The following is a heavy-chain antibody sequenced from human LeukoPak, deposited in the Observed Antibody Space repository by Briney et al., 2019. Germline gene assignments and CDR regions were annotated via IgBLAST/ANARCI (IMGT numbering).Heavy chain of an antibody. D-gene: IGHD3-3*01. CDR2: IYYSGST. Sequence: SETLSLTCTVSGGSISSYYWSWIRQPPGKGLEWIGYIYYSGSTNYNPSLKSRVTISVDTSKNQFSLKLSSVTAADTAVYYCARSRGVFEWDLDYWGQGTLVTVSS. V-gene: IGHV4-59*01. CDR1: GGSISSYY. CDR3: ARSRGVFEWDLDY. J-gene: IGHJ4*02.